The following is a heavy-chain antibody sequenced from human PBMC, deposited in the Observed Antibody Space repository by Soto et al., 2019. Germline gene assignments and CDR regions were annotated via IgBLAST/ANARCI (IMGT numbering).Heavy chain of an antibody. Sequence: PGGSLRLSCAVSGFIFSNYPMGWVRQAPGKGLEWVSSVSPSGSNTYYADSVKGRFTMSRDNSDNRLHLQMNSLRAEDTAVYFCARRDSSGWYSLDYWGQGTLVTVSS. V-gene: IGHV3-23*01. D-gene: IGHD6-19*01. CDR2: VSPSGSNT. CDR1: GFIFSNYP. J-gene: IGHJ4*02. CDR3: ARRDSSGWYSLDY.